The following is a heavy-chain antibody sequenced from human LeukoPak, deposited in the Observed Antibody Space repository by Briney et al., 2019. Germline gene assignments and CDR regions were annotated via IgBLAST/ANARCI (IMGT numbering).Heavy chain of an antibody. CDR1: GFTLSSYS. Sequence: GRSLSLSCAAYGFTLSSYSMDWVRHAPGKGLGWVSSISTSGSYIYYADSVKGRFTISRDNAKNSMYLQMNSLRAEDTAVYYCARDSGYEALDYWGQGTLVTVSS. CDR2: ISTSGSYI. V-gene: IGHV3-21*01. J-gene: IGHJ4*02. D-gene: IGHD5-12*01. CDR3: ARDSGYEALDY.